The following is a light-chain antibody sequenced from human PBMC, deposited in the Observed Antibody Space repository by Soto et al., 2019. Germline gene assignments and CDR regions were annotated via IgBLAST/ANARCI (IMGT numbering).Light chain of an antibody. CDR1: SSDVGAYNY. Sequence: QSALTQPRSVSGSPGQSVAISCTGSSSDVGAYNYVSWYQHNTGKAPKLLIYDVNKRPSGVPDRFSGSKFGNTASLTISGLQADDEATFYCCSYEGSNDYVFGTGTKVTVL. V-gene: IGLV2-11*01. CDR2: DVN. CDR3: CSYEGSNDYV. J-gene: IGLJ1*01.